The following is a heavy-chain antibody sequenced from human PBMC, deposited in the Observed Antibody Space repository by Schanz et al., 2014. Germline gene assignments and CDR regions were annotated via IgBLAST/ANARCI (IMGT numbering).Heavy chain of an antibody. CDR2: ISGESYYI. Sequence: QVQLVDSGGGLVKPGGSLRLSCAASGFTFSDFYMTWIRQAPGKGLEWVSYISGESYYITYADSVKGRFTISRDNSKNTLYLQMNSLRAEDTAVYYCARYYETSYYPLYYCDYWGQGTLVTVSS. J-gene: IGHJ4*02. CDR1: GFTFSDFY. V-gene: IGHV3-11*06. D-gene: IGHD3-22*01. CDR3: ARYYETSYYPLYYCDY.